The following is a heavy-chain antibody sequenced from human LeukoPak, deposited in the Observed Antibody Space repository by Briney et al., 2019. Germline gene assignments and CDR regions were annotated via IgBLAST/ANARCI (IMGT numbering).Heavy chain of an antibody. D-gene: IGHD3-22*01. J-gene: IGHJ3*02. CDR1: GGSISSGSYY. CDR2: IYTSGST. V-gene: IGHV4-61*02. Sequence: PSETLSLTCTVSGGSISSGSYYWSWIRQPAGKGLEWIGRIYTSGSTNYNPSLKSRVTISVDTSKNQFSLKLSSVTAADTAVYYCARDNYYDSSGYPMDAFDIWGQGTMVTVSS. CDR3: ARDNYYDSSGYPMDAFDI.